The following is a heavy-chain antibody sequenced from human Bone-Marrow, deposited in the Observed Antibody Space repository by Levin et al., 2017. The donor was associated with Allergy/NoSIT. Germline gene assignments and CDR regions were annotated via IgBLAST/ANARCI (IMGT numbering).Heavy chain of an antibody. CDR1: GFTFGDYA. J-gene: IGHJ6*02. CDR3: TRDPGEYCSGGSCYSDDYDYYGMDV. V-gene: IGHV3-49*04. CDR2: IRSKAYGGTT. D-gene: IGHD2-15*01. Sequence: GESLKISCTASGFTFGDYAMSWVRQAPGKGLEWVGFIRSKAYGGTTEYAASVKGRFTISRDDSKSIAYLQMNSLKTEDTAVYYCTRDPGEYCSGGSCYSDDYDYYGMDVWGQGTTVTVSS.